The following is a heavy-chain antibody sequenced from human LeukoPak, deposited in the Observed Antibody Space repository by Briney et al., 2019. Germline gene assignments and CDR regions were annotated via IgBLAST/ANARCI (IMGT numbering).Heavy chain of an antibody. V-gene: IGHV4-30-4*01. CDR1: GGSISSGDYY. CDR2: IYYSGST. Sequence: PSQTLSLTCTVSGGSISSGDYYWSWIRQPPGKGLEWIGYIYYSGSTYYNPSLKSRVTISVDTSKNQFPLKLSSVTAADTAVYYCARDRGGYQLSSSWFDPWGQGTLVTVSS. D-gene: IGHD2-2*01. J-gene: IGHJ5*02. CDR3: ARDRGGYQLSSSWFDP.